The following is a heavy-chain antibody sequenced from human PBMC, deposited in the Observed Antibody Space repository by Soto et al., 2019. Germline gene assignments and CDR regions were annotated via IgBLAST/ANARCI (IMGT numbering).Heavy chain of an antibody. J-gene: IGHJ3*02. D-gene: IGHD3-9*01. CDR3: AKDQSAYDILTGYDAFDI. Sequence: GGSLRLSCAASGFTFSSYAMSWVRQAPGKGLEWVSAIRGSGGSTYYADSVKGRFTISRDNSKNTLYLQMNSLRAEDTAVYYCAKDQSAYDILTGYDAFDIWGQGTMVTVSS. CDR1: GFTFSSYA. V-gene: IGHV3-23*01. CDR2: IRGSGGST.